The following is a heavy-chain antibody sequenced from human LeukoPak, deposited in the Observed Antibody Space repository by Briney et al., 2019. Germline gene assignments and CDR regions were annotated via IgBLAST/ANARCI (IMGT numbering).Heavy chain of an antibody. CDR2: ISSSSSTI. Sequence: PGGSLRLSCAASGFTFSSYSMNWVRQAPGKGLEWVSYISSSSSTIYYADSVKGRFTISRDNAKNSLYLQMNSLRAEDTAVYYCAKDLLPYFLGEKKGGNWFDPWGQGTLVTVSS. D-gene: IGHD3-16*01. CDR3: AKDLLPYFLGEKKGGNWFDP. V-gene: IGHV3-48*01. CDR1: GFTFSSYS. J-gene: IGHJ5*02.